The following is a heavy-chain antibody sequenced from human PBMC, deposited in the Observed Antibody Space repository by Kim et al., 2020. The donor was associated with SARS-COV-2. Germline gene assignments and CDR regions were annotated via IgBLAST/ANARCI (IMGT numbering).Heavy chain of an antibody. CDR1: GSKVSTYW. J-gene: IGHJ4*02. D-gene: IGHD4-4*01. Sequence: GESLKISCHTSGSKVSTYWIGWVRQLPGKGLELMGVIYPRESDVRYSQSFQGLVTISADGSGAFVQWSALMVSDTAFYYCATGPGVLTNYYFDFWGQGTLVTVSS. V-gene: IGHV5-51*01. CDR3: ATGPGVLTNYYFDF. CDR2: IYPRESDV.